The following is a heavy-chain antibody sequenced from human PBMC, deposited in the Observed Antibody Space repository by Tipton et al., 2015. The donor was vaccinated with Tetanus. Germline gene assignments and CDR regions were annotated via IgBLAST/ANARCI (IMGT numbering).Heavy chain of an antibody. Sequence: LRLSCTVSGGSIRGHFWSWIRQPAGKGLEWIGRLHSSGDTTYNPSLKSRVTMSVDPSKNQFSLRLSSVTAADTALYFCARWGPGVTTWGFDFWGQGTLVTVSS. V-gene: IGHV4-4*07. CDR1: GGSIRGHF. CDR2: LHSSGDT. J-gene: IGHJ4*02. D-gene: IGHD3-16*01. CDR3: ARWGPGVTTWGFDF.